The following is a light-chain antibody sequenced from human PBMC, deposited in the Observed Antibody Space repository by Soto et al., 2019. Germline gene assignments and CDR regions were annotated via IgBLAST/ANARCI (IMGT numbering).Light chain of an antibody. CDR1: QSVSSN. CDR3: QQYGGSPYT. CDR2: GAS. V-gene: IGKV3-20*01. Sequence: EIVMTQSPVTLSVSPGERATLSCRASQSVSSNLAWYQQKPGQAPRLLIYGASSRATGIPDRFSGTGSGTDFTLTISRLEPEDFAVYYCQQYGGSPYTFGQGTKLEIK. J-gene: IGKJ2*01.